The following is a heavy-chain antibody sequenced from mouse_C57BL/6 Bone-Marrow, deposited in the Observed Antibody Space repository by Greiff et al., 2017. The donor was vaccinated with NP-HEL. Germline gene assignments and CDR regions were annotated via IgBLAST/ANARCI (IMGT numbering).Heavy chain of an antibody. V-gene: IGHV14-4*01. CDR3: TIRYYSNPDY. CDR2: FDPENGDT. CDR1: GFNIKDDY. Sequence: EVKLQESGAELVRPGASVKLSCTASGFNIKDDYMHWVKQRPEQGLGWIGWFDPENGDTESASKFQGKATLTADTSSSTAYLQLSSLTSEDTAVYYCTIRYYSNPDYWGQGTTLTVSA. J-gene: IGHJ2*01. D-gene: IGHD2-5*01.